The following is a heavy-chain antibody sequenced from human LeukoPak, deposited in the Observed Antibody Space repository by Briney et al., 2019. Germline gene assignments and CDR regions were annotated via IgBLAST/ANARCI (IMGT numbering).Heavy chain of an antibody. CDR2: IYTSGST. J-gene: IGHJ4*02. CDR3: ARGPHYDIFTGYYNAEIDY. D-gene: IGHD3-9*01. Sequence: PSETLPLTCTVSGGSISSYYWSWIRQPAGKGLEWIGRIYTSGSTNYNPSLKSRVTMSVDTSKNQFSLKLSSVTAADTAVYYCARGPHYDIFTGYYNAEIDYWGQGTLVTVSS. CDR1: GGSISSYY. V-gene: IGHV4-4*07.